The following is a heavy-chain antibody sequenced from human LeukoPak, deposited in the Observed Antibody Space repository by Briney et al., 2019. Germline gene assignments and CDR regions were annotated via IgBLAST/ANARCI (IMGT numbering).Heavy chain of an antibody. J-gene: IGHJ6*02. CDR1: GYTFTSYD. D-gene: IGHD2-2*01. CDR2: MNPNSGNT. V-gene: IGHV1-8*01. Sequence: GASVKVSCKASGYTFTSYDINWVRQATGQGLEWMGWMNPNSGNTGYAQKFQGRGTMTRNTSISTAYMELSSLRSEDTAVYYCVADCSRTSCYWTYYYGMAVWGQGTTVTVSS. CDR3: VADCSRTSCYWTYYYGMAV.